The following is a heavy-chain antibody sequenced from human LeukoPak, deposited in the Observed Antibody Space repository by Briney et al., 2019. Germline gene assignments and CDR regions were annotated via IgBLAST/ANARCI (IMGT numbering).Heavy chain of an antibody. CDR2: IHYSGTT. D-gene: IGHD1-26*01. CDR3: ARRSGTYHAFDI. V-gene: IGHV4-59*01. Sequence: SETLSLTCTVSGGSISDDYWSWLRQPPGKGLEWIAYIHYSGTTNYNPSLKSRVSISIDASKKQFSLKVSSVTAADTAVYYCARRSGTYHAFDIWGQGTMVTVSS. CDR1: GGSISDDY. J-gene: IGHJ3*02.